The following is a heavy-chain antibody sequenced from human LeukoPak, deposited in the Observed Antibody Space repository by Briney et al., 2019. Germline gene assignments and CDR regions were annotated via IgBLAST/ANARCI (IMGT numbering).Heavy chain of an antibody. D-gene: IGHD5-24*01. CDR1: GFTFSSYW. Sequence: GGSLRLSCAASGFTFSSYWMHWVRQVPGKGLVWVSRINTDGTNTTYADSVKGRFTMSRDNAKSRLYLQMNSLRAEDTAVYYCAREMEIRRDGYNCNWFDPWGQGTLVTVSS. V-gene: IGHV3-74*01. J-gene: IGHJ5*02. CDR3: AREMEIRRDGYNCNWFDP. CDR2: INTDGTNT.